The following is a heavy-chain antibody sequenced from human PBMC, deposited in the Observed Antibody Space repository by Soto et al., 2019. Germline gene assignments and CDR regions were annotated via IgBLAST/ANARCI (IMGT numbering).Heavy chain of an antibody. CDR1: GYSFTSYW. CDR2: IYPGDCDT. V-gene: IGHV5-51*01. D-gene: IGHD2-2*01. CDR3: ARLGACISTSCYGLLDYYGMDV. Sequence: PGESLKISCKGSGYSFTSYWIGWVRQMPGKGLEWMGVIYPGDCDTRYRPSFQGQVTIAADKSISTAYLQWSSLKASDTAMYYCARLGACISTSCYGLLDYYGMDVWGQGTTVTVSS. J-gene: IGHJ6*02.